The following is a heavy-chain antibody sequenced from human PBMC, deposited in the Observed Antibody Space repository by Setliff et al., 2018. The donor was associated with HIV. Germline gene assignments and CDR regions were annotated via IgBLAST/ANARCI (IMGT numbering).Heavy chain of an antibody. CDR2: VYYSGST. Sequence: SETLSLTCTVSGGSISGFDWGWIRQRPGKGLEWIGTVYYSGSTYYNPSLKSRVTISVDKAKNQFSLTLTFVTAADTAVYFCARGFGAPYLFSGYMDVWGKGTTVTVSS. V-gene: IGHV4-39*07. J-gene: IGHJ6*03. CDR1: GGSISGFD. CDR3: ARGFGAPYLFSGYMDV. D-gene: IGHD1-26*01.